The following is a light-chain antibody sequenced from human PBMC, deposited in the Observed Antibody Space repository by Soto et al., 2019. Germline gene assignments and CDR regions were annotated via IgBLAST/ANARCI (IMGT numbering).Light chain of an antibody. V-gene: IGKV3-20*01. J-gene: IGKJ1*01. CDR2: GAS. Sequence: EIVLTQSPGTLSLSPGERAPLSCRASQSVSSSYLAWYQQKPGQAPRLLIYGASSRATGIPDRFSGSGSGTDFTLTISSLQPDDFATYYCQQYNSYSPWTFGQGTKVDIK. CDR1: QSVSSSY. CDR3: QQYNSYSPWT.